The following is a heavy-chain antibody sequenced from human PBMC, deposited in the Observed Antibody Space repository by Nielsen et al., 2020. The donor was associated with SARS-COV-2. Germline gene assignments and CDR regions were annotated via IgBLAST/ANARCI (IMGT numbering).Heavy chain of an antibody. V-gene: IGHV3-9*01. CDR2: ISWNSGSI. Sequence: SLKISCAASGFTFDDYAMHWVRQAPGKGLEWVSGISWNSGSIGYAEPVKGRFPISRDNAKNSLYLQMNSLRAEYAALYYCAKEGWDYGDYSFDYWGQGTLVTVSS. CDR1: GFTFDDYA. J-gene: IGHJ4*02. D-gene: IGHD4-17*01. CDR3: AKEGWDYGDYSFDY.